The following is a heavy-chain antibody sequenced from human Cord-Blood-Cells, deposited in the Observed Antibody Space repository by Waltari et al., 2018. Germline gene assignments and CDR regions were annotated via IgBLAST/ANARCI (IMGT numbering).Heavy chain of an antibody. CDR3: ARGRITMVRGVIISFDY. J-gene: IGHJ4*02. CDR1: GGTFSSYA. CDR2: IIPIFGTA. V-gene: IGHV1-69*01. Sequence: VQLVQSGAEVMKPGSSVKVSCTASGGTFSSYAISWVRQATGQGLEWMGGIIPIFGTANYAQKFQGRVTITADESTSTAYMELSSLRSEDTAVYYCARGRITMVRGVIISFDYWGQGTLVTVSS. D-gene: IGHD3-10*01.